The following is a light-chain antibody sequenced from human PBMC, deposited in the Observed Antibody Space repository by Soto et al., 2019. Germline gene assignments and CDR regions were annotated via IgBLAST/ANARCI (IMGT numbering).Light chain of an antibody. V-gene: IGLV4-69*01. Sequence: QLVLTQSPSASASLGASVKLTCTLSSGHSSYAIAWHQQQPEKGPRYLMKLNSDGSHSKGDGIPDRFSGSSSGAERYLTISSLQSEDEADYYCQTWGTGIHVVFCGGTKLTVL. J-gene: IGLJ2*01. CDR1: SGHSSYA. CDR3: QTWGTGIHVV. CDR2: LNSDGSH.